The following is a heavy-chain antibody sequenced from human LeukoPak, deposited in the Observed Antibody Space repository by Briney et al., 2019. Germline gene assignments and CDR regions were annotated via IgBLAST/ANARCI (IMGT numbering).Heavy chain of an antibody. CDR3: ARGGIVGATYSWFDP. J-gene: IGHJ5*02. D-gene: IGHD1-26*01. CDR1: GYTFTSYY. Sequence: ASVKVSCEASGYTFTSYYMHWVRQAPGQGLEWMGIINPSGGSTSYAQKFQGRVTMTRDTSTSTVYMELSSLRSEDTAVYYCARGGIVGATYSWFDPWGQGTLVTVSS. V-gene: IGHV1-46*01. CDR2: INPSGGST.